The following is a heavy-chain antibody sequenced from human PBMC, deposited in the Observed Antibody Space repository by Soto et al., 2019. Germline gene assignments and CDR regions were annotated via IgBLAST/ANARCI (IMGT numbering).Heavy chain of an antibody. CDR1: GFTFSSYD. V-gene: IGHV3-13*01. D-gene: IGHD2-2*01. CDR2: IGTAGDT. CDR3: ARTLGYCSSTSCYRYRTNEDAFDI. J-gene: IGHJ3*02. Sequence: HPGGSLRLSCAASGFTFSSYDMHWVRQATGKGLEWVSAIGTAGDTYYPGSVKGRFTISRENAKNSLYFQMNSLRAEDTAVYYCARTLGYCSSTSCYRYRTNEDAFDIWGQGTMVTVSS.